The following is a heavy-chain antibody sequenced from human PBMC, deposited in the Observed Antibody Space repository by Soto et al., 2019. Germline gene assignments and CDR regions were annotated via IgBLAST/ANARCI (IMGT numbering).Heavy chain of an antibody. CDR1: GGSISSGDYY. Sequence: SETLSLTCTVSGGSISSGDYYWSWIRQPPGKGLEWIGYIYYSGSTYYNPSLKSRVTISVDTSKNQLSLKLSSVTAADTAVYYCARFIVVVPAATSDYYYYYGMDVWGQGTTVTVS. D-gene: IGHD2-2*01. J-gene: IGHJ6*02. CDR2: IYYSGST. CDR3: ARFIVVVPAATSDYYYYYGMDV. V-gene: IGHV4-30-4*01.